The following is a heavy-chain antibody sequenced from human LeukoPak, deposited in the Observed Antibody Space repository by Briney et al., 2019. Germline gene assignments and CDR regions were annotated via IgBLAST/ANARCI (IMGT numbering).Heavy chain of an antibody. V-gene: IGHV4-61*08. J-gene: IGHJ6*02. D-gene: IGHD3-10*01. CDR2: IYYSGST. Sequence: PSETLSLTCTVSGGSISSGDYYWSWIRQPPGKGLEWIGYIYYSGSTNYNPSLKSRVTISVDTSKNQFSLKLSSVTAADTAVYYCARDRGPLDYYYGMDVWGQGTTVTVSS. CDR3: ARDRGPLDYYYGMDV. CDR1: GGSISSGDYY.